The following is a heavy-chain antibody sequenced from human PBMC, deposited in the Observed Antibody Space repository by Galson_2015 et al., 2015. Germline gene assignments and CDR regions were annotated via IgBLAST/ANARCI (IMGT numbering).Heavy chain of an antibody. CDR2: ISYDGSDK. V-gene: IGHV3-30*18. CDR3: AKDGGYCSSTSSYSYFYYCMDV. D-gene: IGHD2-2*02. CDR1: GFTFSSYG. J-gene: IGHJ6*03. Sequence: SLRLSCAASGFTFSSYGMNWVRQAPGKGLEWVAVISYDGSDKYSADSVKGRFTISRDNSKNTLYLQMNSVRAEDKAVYDCAKDGGYCSSTSSYSYFYYCMDVWGKGTAVTVSS.